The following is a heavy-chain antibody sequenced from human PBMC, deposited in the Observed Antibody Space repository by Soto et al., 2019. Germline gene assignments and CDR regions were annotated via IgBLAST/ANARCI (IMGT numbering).Heavy chain of an antibody. CDR2: ISAYNGNT. Sequence: ASVKVSCKASGYTFTSYGISWVRQAPGQGLEWMGWISAYNGNTNYAQKLQGRVTMTTDTSTSTAYMELRSLRSDDTAVYYCARAFPRAYCSGGSCYPAPDYYYGMDVWGQGTTVTVSS. V-gene: IGHV1-18*01. D-gene: IGHD2-15*01. CDR1: GYTFTSYG. CDR3: ARAFPRAYCSGGSCYPAPDYYYGMDV. J-gene: IGHJ6*02.